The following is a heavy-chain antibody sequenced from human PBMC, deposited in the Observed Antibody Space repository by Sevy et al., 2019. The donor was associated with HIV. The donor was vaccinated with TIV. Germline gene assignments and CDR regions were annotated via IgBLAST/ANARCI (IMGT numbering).Heavy chain of an antibody. J-gene: IGHJ4*02. D-gene: IGHD2-21*02. V-gene: IGHV3-20*04. CDR2: INWNAAAT. CDR1: QLRFEDSD. CDR3: AKEKSCGGACYYFDY. Sequence: GGSLRLSCVASQLRFEDSDMNWVRQVPGKGLQWVSDINWNAAATSYTDSVKGGFTISRDNAKNTLYLQMDSLRGEDTGHYFCAKEKSCGGACYYFDYWGQGALVTVSS.